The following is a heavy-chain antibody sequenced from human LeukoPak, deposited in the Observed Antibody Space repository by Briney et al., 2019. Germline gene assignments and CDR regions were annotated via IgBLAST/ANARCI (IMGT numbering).Heavy chain of an antibody. Sequence: GGSLRLSCAASGFTFSSYWMSLVRQAAGKGLEWVANMKQDGSEKYYVDSVKGRFTISRDNAKNSLYLQMNSLRAEDTAVYYCARDSASYYYDSSGYYYRGQSDYWGQGTLVTVSS. J-gene: IGHJ4*02. D-gene: IGHD3-22*01. CDR1: GFTFSSYW. CDR3: ARDSASYYYDSSGYYYRGQSDY. CDR2: MKQDGSEK. V-gene: IGHV3-7*01.